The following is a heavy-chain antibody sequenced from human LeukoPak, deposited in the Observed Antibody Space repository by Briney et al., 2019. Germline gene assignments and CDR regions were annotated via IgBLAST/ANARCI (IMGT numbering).Heavy chain of an antibody. CDR3: ARGFGCSSTSCYRYYYYYMDV. CDR2: INHSGST. CDR1: GGSFSGYY. D-gene: IGHD2-2*01. Sequence: SETLSLTCAVYGGSFSGYYWSWIRQPPGKGLEWIGEINHSGSTNYNPSLKSRVTISVDTSKNQFSLKLSSVTAADTAVYYCARGFGCSSTSCYRYYYYYMDVWGKGTTVTVSS. J-gene: IGHJ6*03. V-gene: IGHV4-34*01.